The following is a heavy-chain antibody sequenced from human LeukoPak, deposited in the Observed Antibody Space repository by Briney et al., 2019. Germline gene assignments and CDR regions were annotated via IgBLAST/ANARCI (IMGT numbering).Heavy chain of an antibody. CDR3: ARGPLPSFWSGSPPDY. CDR1: GYTFTSYY. V-gene: IGHV1-46*01. J-gene: IGHJ4*02. D-gene: IGHD3-3*01. Sequence: ASVKVSCKASGYTFTSYYMHWVRQAPGQGLEWMGIINPSGGSTSYAQKFQGRVTMTRDTSTSTVYMELSSLRSEDTAVYYCARGPLPSFWSGSPPDYWGQGTLVTVSS. CDR2: INPSGGST.